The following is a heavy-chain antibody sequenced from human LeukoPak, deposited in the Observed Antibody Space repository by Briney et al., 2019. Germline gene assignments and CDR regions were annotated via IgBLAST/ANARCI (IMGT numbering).Heavy chain of an antibody. V-gene: IGHV4-39*07. CDR2: IYYSGST. Sequence: PSETLSLTCTVSGGSISSSSYYWGWIRQPPGKGLEWIGSIYYSGSTYYNPSLKSRVTISVDTPKNQFSLKLSSVTAADTAVYYCARVSGQYDFWSGYQGVSWFDPWGQGTLVTVSS. CDR3: ARVSGQYDFWSGYQGVSWFDP. D-gene: IGHD3-3*01. CDR1: GGSISSSSYY. J-gene: IGHJ5*02.